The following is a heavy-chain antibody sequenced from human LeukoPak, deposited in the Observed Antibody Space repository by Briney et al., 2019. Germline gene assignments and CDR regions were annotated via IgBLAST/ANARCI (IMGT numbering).Heavy chain of an antibody. CDR3: ARHPGYSSGWSYWYFDL. CDR2: IYYSGST. CDR1: GASITRTY. Sequence: SETLSLTCTVSGASITRTYWSWIRQPPGKGLEWIGYIYYSGSTNYNPSLKSRVTISVDTSKNQFSLKLSSVTAADTAVYYCARHPGYSSGWSYWYFDLWGRGTLVTVSS. V-gene: IGHV4-59*08. J-gene: IGHJ2*01. D-gene: IGHD6-19*01.